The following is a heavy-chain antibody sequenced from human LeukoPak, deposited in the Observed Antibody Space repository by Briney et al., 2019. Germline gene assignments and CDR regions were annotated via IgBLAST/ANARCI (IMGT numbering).Heavy chain of an antibody. J-gene: IGHJ4*02. CDR3: ARVGSGWYGWGDY. Sequence: PGGSLRLSCAASGFTFSSYAMSWVRQAPGKGLEWVSAISGSGGSTYYADSVKGRFTISRDNSKNTLYLQMNSLRAEDTAVYYCARVGSGWYGWGDYWGQGTLVTVSS. CDR1: GFTFSSYA. D-gene: IGHD6-19*01. CDR2: ISGSGGST. V-gene: IGHV3-23*01.